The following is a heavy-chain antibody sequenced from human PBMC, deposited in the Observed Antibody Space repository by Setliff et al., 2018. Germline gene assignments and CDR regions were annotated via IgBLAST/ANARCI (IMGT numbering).Heavy chain of an antibody. Sequence: ASVKVSCKASGYTFTSYGISWVRQAPGQGLEWMGWISAYNGNTNYAQKLQGRVTMTTDTSTSTAYMELRSLRSDDTAVYYCARDLFRNYDTAPVWFDPWGQGTLVTSPQ. V-gene: IGHV1-18*01. D-gene: IGHD3-22*01. CDR3: ARDLFRNYDTAPVWFDP. J-gene: IGHJ5*02. CDR1: GYTFTSYG. CDR2: ISAYNGNT.